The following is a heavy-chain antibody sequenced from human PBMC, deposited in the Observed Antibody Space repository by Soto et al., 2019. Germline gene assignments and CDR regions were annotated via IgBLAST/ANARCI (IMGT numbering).Heavy chain of an antibody. V-gene: IGHV3-7*01. J-gene: IGHJ4*02. CDR2: IKQDGSEK. Sequence: EVQLVESGGGLVQPGGSLRLSCVASGFTLSSYWMSWVCQAPGKGPEWVANIKQDGSEKYYVDSIKGRFTISRDNAKNSLYLQMNSLRAEDTAVYYCVRGYRYFEYCWGQGTLVTVSS. D-gene: IGHD5-18*01. CDR3: VRGYRYFEYC. CDR1: GFTLSSYW.